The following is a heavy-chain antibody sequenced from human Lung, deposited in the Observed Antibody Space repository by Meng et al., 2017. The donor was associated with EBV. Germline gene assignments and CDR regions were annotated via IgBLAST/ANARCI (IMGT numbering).Heavy chain of an antibody. V-gene: IGHV4-4*02. CDR2: IYHSGST. D-gene: IGHD5-18*01. Sequence: QVQLQESGQGLVKPSETLSLSCAVSGGSISSVYGWTWVRQSPGKGLEWIGEIYHSGSTNYNPSLKSRVTISVDKSKNQFSLKLTSVTAAVTAVYYCARGGYYSFDYWGQGTLVTVSS. CDR1: GGSISSVYG. CDR3: ARGGYYSFDY. J-gene: IGHJ4*02.